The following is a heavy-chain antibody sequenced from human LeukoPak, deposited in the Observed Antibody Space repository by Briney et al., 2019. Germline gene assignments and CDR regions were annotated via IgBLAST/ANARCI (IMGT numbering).Heavy chain of an antibody. CDR1: GGTFSSYA. J-gene: IGHJ4*02. D-gene: IGHD3-22*01. V-gene: IGHV1-69*13. CDR2: IIPIFGTA. CDR3: ARSDDSSGYYFSNFDY. Sequence: ASVKVSCKASGGTFSSYAISWVRQAPGQGLEWMGGIIPIFGTANYAQKFQGRVTITADESTSIAYMELSSLRSEDTAVYYCARSDDSSGYYFSNFDYWGQGTLVTVSS.